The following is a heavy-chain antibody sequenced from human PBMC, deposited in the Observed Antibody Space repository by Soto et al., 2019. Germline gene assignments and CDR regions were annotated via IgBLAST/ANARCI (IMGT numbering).Heavy chain of an antibody. V-gene: IGHV4-59*08. CDR3: ARHAYYDSSGYYYYFDY. CDR2: IYYSGST. CDR1: GGSISSYY. J-gene: IGHJ4*02. D-gene: IGHD3-22*01. Sequence: SETLSLTCTVSGGSISSYYWSWIRQPPGKGLEWIGYIYYSGSTNYNPSLKSRVTISVDTSKSQFSLKLSSVTAADTAVYYCARHAYYDSSGYYYYFDYWGQGTLVTAPQ.